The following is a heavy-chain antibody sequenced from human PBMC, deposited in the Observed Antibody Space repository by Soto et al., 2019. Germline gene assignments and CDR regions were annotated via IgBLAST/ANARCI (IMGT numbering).Heavy chain of an antibody. CDR3: ARDPQEGYNPAYFDY. CDR2: ISYDGSNK. J-gene: IGHJ4*02. D-gene: IGHD5-12*01. Sequence: QVQLVESGGGVVQPGRSLRLSCAASGFTFSSYAMHWVRQAPGKGLEWVAVISYDGSNKYYADSVKGRFTISRDNSKNALYLQMNSLRAEDTAVYYCARDPQEGYNPAYFDYWGQGTLVTVSS. V-gene: IGHV3-30-3*01. CDR1: GFTFSSYA.